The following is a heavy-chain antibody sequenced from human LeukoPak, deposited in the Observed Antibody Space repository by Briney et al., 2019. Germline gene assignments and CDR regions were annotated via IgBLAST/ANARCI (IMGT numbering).Heavy chain of an antibody. J-gene: IGHJ4*02. CDR2: IYYSGST. D-gene: IGHD6-19*01. CDR1: GGSLSSYY. V-gene: IGHV4-59*01. Sequence: PSETLSLTCSVSGGSLSSYYWSWIRQPPGKGLEWIGYIYYSGSTNYNPSLKSRVTISVDTSKNQFSPKLSSVTAADTAVYYCARDRTDSSGWYYFDYWGQGTLVTVSS. CDR3: ARDRTDSSGWYYFDY.